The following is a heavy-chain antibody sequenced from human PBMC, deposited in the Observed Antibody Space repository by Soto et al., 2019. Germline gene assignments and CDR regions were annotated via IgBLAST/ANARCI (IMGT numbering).Heavy chain of an antibody. CDR1: GFTFSSYA. D-gene: IGHD4-17*01. V-gene: IGHV3-30-3*01. CDR3: ARDEIRFSWAYGMDV. CDR2: ISYDGSNK. J-gene: IGHJ6*02. Sequence: QVQLVESGGGVVQPGRSLRLSCAASGFTFSSYAMQWVRQAPGKGLEWVEVISYDGSNKYYADHVKGRFTISKDNLKNPLYLQMNSLRAEDTAVYYCARDEIRFSWAYGMDVWGQGTTVTVSS.